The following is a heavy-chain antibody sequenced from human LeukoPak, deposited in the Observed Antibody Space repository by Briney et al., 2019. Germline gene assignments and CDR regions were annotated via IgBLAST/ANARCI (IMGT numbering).Heavy chain of an antibody. J-gene: IGHJ4*02. CDR1: GFTFSSYA. D-gene: IGHD3-10*01. CDR2: ISGSGGST. V-gene: IGHV3-23*01. Sequence: PGASLRLSCAASGFTFSSYAMSWVRQAPGKGLEGVSAISGSGGSTYYADSVRGRFTISRDNSKNTLYLQMNSLRAEDTAVYYCAKDLVRGVDLFDYWGQGALVTVSS. CDR3: AKDLVRGVDLFDY.